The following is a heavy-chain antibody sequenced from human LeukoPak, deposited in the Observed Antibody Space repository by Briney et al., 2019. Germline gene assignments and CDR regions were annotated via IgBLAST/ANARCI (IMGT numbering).Heavy chain of an antibody. J-gene: IGHJ3*02. Sequence: SETLSLTCTVSGGSISSYYWSWIRQPPGKGLEWIGYLYYSGSTNSNPSLKSRVTMSVDTSKNQFSLKLRSVTAADTAVYYCARGGSGISNAFDIWGQGAMVTVSS. D-gene: IGHD3-10*01. CDR3: ARGGSGISNAFDI. V-gene: IGHV4-59*01. CDR1: GGSISSYY. CDR2: LYYSGST.